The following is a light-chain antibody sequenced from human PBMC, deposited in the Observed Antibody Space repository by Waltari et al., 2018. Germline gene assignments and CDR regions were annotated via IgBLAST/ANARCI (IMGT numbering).Light chain of an antibody. J-gene: IGKJ2*02. Sequence: DIELTQSPASLSASVGDTVTISCQESQDIGKYLNWYQQKPGQAPEVLIYDTSSLQTGVPSRCTGRGTGTYFTFTINDVQPEDSATYYCQHHNNLPPWTFGRGTKLEI. CDR2: DTS. V-gene: IGKV1-33*01. CDR3: QHHNNLPPWT. CDR1: QDIGKY.